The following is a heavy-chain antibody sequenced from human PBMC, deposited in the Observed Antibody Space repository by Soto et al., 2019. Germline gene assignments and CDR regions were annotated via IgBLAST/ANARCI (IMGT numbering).Heavy chain of an antibody. J-gene: IGHJ6*02. Sequence: ASVRVSCKASGYTFTSYSMHWVRQAPGQGLEWMGIINPSGGSTSYAQKFQGRVTMTRDTSTSTVYMELSSLRSEDTAVYYCARDTGTGDYPLYYYGMDVWGQGTTVTVSS. CDR2: INPSGGST. CDR3: ARDTGTGDYPLYYYGMDV. D-gene: IGHD4-17*01. CDR1: GYTFTSYS. V-gene: IGHV1-46*01.